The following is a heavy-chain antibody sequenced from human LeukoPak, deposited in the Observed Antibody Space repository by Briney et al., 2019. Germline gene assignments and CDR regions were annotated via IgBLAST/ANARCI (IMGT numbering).Heavy chain of an antibody. J-gene: IGHJ4*02. CDR1: GYTFTSYD. D-gene: IGHD5-12*01. CDR2: MSPDSGYT. V-gene: IGHV1-8*01. CDR3: EIYTGYDSF. Sequence: ASVKVSCKASGYTFTSYDINWVRQAPGQGFEWMGWMSPDSGYTGYAQTFQGRVTLTRNTSVSTDFMELSGLRSEDTAVYYCEIYTGYDSFWGQGTLVTVSS.